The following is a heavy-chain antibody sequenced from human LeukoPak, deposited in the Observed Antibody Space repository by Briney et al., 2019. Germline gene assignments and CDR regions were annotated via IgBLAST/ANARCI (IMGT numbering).Heavy chain of an antibody. CDR1: GGSISSYY. V-gene: IGHV4-59*08. Sequence: SETLSLTCTVSGGSISSYYWSWIRQPPGKGLEWIGYIYYSGSTNYNPSLKSRVTISVDTSKNQFSLKLSSVTAADTAVYYCARRESDYYDSSGYYYVGYFDYWGQGTLVTVSS. CDR3: ARRESDYYDSSGYYYVGYFDY. J-gene: IGHJ4*02. D-gene: IGHD3-22*01. CDR2: IYYSGST.